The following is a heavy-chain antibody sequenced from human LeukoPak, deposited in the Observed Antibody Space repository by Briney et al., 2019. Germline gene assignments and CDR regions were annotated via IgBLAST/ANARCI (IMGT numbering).Heavy chain of an antibody. Sequence: GGSLRLSCAASGFTFSIYAMSWVRQAPGKGLQWVSSITSRGESTWYVDSVKGRFTITRDNSENTLYLQMHSLRAEDTAVYYCARDRPNYYGSDGHYYRRDGDYWGQGTLVSVSS. J-gene: IGHJ4*02. CDR3: ARDRPNYYGSDGHYYRRDGDY. V-gene: IGHV3-23*01. D-gene: IGHD3-22*01. CDR2: ITSRGEST. CDR1: GFTFSIYA.